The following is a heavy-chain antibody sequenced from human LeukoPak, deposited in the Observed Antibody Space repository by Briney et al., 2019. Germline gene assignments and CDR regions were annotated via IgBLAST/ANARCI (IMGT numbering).Heavy chain of an antibody. V-gene: IGHV3-23*01. D-gene: IGHD2-15*01. Sequence: GGSLRLSCAASGFTFSSYGMSWVRQAPGKGLEWVSAISGSGGSTYYADSVKGRFTISRDNSKNTLYLQMNSLRAEDTAVYYCARVAQYCSGGSCCSRGRLFDYWGQGTLVTVSS. CDR1: GFTFSSYG. J-gene: IGHJ4*02. CDR2: ISGSGGST. CDR3: ARVAQYCSGGSCCSRGRLFDY.